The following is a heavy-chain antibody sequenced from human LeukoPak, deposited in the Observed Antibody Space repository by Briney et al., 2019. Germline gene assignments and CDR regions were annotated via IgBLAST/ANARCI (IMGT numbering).Heavy chain of an antibody. J-gene: IGHJ6*02. CDR3: ARDMGVGATHYYFYGMEV. D-gene: IGHD1-26*01. V-gene: IGHV3-23*01. CDR1: GFNFKFYA. Sequence: GGSLRLSCAASGFNFKFYAMSWVRRAPGKGLEWVSAISGDGESNYHIDFVKGRFTISRDNSKNTLFLQMNSLRVDDTAVYYCARDMGVGATHYYFYGMEVWGQGTTVTVAS. CDR2: ISGDGESN.